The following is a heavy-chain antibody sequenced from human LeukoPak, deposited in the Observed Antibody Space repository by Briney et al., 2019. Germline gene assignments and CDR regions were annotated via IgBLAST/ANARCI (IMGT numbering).Heavy chain of an antibody. CDR2: IYYSGST. V-gene: IGHV4-59*01. Sequence: SETLSLTCSVSGGSISSYYWSWIRQPPGKGLEWIAYIYYSGSTNYNPSLKSRVTISVDTSKNQFSLKLSSVTAADTAVYYCARDSEAAAGKGAHYYYYGMDVWGQGTTVTVSS. J-gene: IGHJ6*02. CDR3: ARDSEAAAGKGAHYYYYGMDV. D-gene: IGHD6-13*01. CDR1: GGSISSYY.